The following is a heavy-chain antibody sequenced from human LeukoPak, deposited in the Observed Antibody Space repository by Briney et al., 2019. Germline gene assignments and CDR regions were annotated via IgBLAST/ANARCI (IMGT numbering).Heavy chain of an antibody. D-gene: IGHD3-22*01. CDR2: IYYSGST. V-gene: IGHV4-39*07. J-gene: IGHJ4*02. CDR3: ARALYYYDSSGYPLYYFDY. Sequence: SETLSLTCTVSGGSISSSSYYWGWIRQPPGKGLEWIGSIYYSGSTYYNPSLKSRVTISVDTSKNQFSLKLSSVTAADTAVYYCARALYYYDSSGYPLYYFDYWGQGTLVTVSS. CDR1: GGSISSSSYY.